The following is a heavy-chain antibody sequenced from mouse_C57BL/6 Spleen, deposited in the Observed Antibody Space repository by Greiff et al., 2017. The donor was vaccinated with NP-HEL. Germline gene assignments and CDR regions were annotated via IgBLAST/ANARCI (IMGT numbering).Heavy chain of an antibody. Sequence: QVQLQQSGAELVRPGTSVKVSCKASGYAFTNYLIEWVKQRPGQGLEWIGVINPGSGGTNYNEKFKGKATLTVDKSSSTAYMQLSSLTSEDSAVYCCARSTAVVATRDFDDWGQGTTLTVSS. CDR2: INPGSGGT. V-gene: IGHV1-54*01. CDR3: ARSTAVVATRDFDD. D-gene: IGHD1-1*01. J-gene: IGHJ2*01. CDR1: GYAFTNYL.